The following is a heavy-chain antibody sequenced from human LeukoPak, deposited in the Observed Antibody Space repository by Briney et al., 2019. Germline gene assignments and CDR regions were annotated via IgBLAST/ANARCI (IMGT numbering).Heavy chain of an antibody. V-gene: IGHV3-7*01. CDR1: GFTSSSFW. J-gene: IGHJ4*02. CDR2: IKEDGSEK. CDR3: VRDRSRLIY. D-gene: IGHD2-21*01. Sequence: PGGSLRLSCAVSGFTSSSFWMSWVRQAPGKGLEWVAAIKEDGSEKNYVDSVKGRFTISRDNAKNSLFLQMNSLRPEDTAVYYCVRDRSRLIYWGQGTQVTVSS.